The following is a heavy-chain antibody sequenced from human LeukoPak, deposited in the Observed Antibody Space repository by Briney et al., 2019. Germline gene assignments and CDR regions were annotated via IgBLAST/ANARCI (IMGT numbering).Heavy chain of an antibody. CDR2: INSDGSST. Sequence: GGSLRLSCAASGFTFSSYWMHWVRHAPGKGLVWVSRINSDGSSTIYADSVKGRFTISRDNAKNTLHLQMNSLRAEDTAVYYCARESVNWYYYDSSGYYHFDYWGQGTLVTVSS. CDR1: GFTFSSYW. D-gene: IGHD3-22*01. CDR3: ARESVNWYYYDSSGYYHFDY. J-gene: IGHJ4*02. V-gene: IGHV3-74*01.